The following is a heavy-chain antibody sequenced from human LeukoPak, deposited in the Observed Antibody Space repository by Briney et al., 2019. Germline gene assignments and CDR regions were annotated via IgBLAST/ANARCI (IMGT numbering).Heavy chain of an antibody. CDR1: GGSISSAGHY. CDR2: IYYSGST. J-gene: IGHJ5*02. Sequence: SETLSLTCTVSGGSISSAGHYWGWIRQPPGKGLEWIGSIYYSGSTYYNPSLKSRVTISVDTSKNQFSLKLSSVTAADTAVYYCARQLSRFDPWGQGTLVTVSS. V-gene: IGHV4-39*01. CDR3: ARQLSRFDP.